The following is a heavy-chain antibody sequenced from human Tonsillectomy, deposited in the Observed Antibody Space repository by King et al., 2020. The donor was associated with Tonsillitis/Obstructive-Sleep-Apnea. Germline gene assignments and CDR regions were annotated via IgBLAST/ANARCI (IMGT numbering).Heavy chain of an antibody. CDR1: GYTFTTYG. V-gene: IGHV1-18*01. Sequence: QLVQSGAEVKKPGASVKVSCKASGYTFTTYGISWVRQAPGQGLEWMGWISAYNGDTNYAQKLQDRVTMTTDTSTSTAYMEVRSLRSDDTAVYYCARDFRSHYYDTSGYYTFEYWGQGTLVTVSS. CDR2: ISAYNGDT. D-gene: IGHD3-22*01. J-gene: IGHJ4*02. CDR3: ARDFRSHYYDTSGYYTFEY.